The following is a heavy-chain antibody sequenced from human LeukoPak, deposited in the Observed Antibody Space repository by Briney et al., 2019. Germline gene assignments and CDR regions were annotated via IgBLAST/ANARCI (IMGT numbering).Heavy chain of an antibody. CDR3: ANYDSDY. J-gene: IGHJ4*02. CDR2: IYYSGST. D-gene: IGHD3-16*01. V-gene: IGHV4-39*05. CDR1: GGSISSSSYY. Sequence: SETPSLTCTVSGGSISSSSYYWGWIRQPPGKGLEWIGSIYYSGSTYYNPSLKSRVTISVDTSKNQFSLKLSSVTAADTAVYYCANYDSDYWGQGTLVTVSS.